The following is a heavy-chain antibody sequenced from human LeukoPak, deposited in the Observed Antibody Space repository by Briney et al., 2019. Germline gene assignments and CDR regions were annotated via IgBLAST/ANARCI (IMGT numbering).Heavy chain of an antibody. CDR2: VDHSGGT. CDR3: AGFTFFRGVITFDY. J-gene: IGHJ4*02. Sequence: SETLSLTCTVSGYSLSSGYYWGWIRQPPGKGLEWIGSVDHSGGTYYNPSLRSRVSISVDTSKNQFSLKLSSVTAADTAVYSCAGFTFFRGVITFDYWGQGTLVTVSS. V-gene: IGHV4-38-2*02. CDR1: GYSLSSGYY. D-gene: IGHD3-10*01.